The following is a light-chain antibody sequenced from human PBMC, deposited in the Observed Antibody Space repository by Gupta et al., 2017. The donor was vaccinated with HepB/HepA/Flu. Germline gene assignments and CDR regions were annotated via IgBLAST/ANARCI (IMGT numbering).Light chain of an antibody. Sequence: EIVMPQSPATLSVSPGERATLSCRPSQSVSSNLAWYQQKPGQAPRLLIYGASTRATGIPARFSGSGSGTEFTLTISSLQSEDFAVYYCQQYNNWPQTFGQGTKLEIK. J-gene: IGKJ2*01. CDR2: GAS. V-gene: IGKV3-15*01. CDR3: QQYNNWPQT. CDR1: QSVSSN.